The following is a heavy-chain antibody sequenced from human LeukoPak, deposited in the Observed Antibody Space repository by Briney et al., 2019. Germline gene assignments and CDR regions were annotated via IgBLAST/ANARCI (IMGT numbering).Heavy chain of an antibody. D-gene: IGHD2-15*01. CDR3: ATVWAAGHFDY. CDR2: IKSKSDGGAT. J-gene: IGHJ4*02. Sequence: GGSLRLSCAASGLPSTNAWMTWVRQAPGKGLEWVGRIKSKSDGGATDYAAPVKGRFTISRDDSKNTLYLQMSGLKTEDTAVYYCATVWAAGHFDYWGQGTLVTVSS. V-gene: IGHV3-15*01. CDR1: GLPSTNAW.